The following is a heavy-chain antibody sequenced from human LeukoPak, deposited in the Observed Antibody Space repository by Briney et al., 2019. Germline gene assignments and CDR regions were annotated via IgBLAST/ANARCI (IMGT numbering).Heavy chain of an antibody. CDR3: ARDVHGDYGSGWFDP. J-gene: IGHJ5*02. Sequence: SVKVSCKTSGGTFNNSAISWVRQAPGQGLEWLGGIMPLFGTAGYAQKFQGRVTITKDESTRTVYLGLTSLTSDDTAVYYCARDVHGDYGSGWFDPWGQGTLVSVSS. CDR2: IMPLFGTA. V-gene: IGHV1-69*05. CDR1: GGTFNNSA. D-gene: IGHD4-17*01.